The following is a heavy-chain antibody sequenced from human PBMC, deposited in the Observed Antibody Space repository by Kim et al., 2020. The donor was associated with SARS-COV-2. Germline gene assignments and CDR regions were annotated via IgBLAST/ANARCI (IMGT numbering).Heavy chain of an antibody. D-gene: IGHD2-2*01. CDR2: INTNTGNP. CDR1: GYTFTSYA. J-gene: IGHJ4*02. V-gene: IGHV7-4-1*02. CDR3: ARDYESGLGYCSSTSCYEDGIGVVRYQY. Sequence: ASVKVSCKASGYTFTSYAMNWVRQAPGQGLEWMGWINTNTGNPTYAQGFTGRFVFSLDTSVSTAYLQISSLKAEDTAVYYCARDYESGLGYCSSTSCYEDGIGVVRYQYWGQGTLVTVSS.